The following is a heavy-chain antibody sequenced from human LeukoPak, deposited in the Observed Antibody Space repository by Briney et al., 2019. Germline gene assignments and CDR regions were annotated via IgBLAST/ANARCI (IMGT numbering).Heavy chain of an antibody. CDR3: TTSDPPGILWFGELPNAFDY. CDR1: GFTFSNAW. Sequence: GGSLRLSCAASGFTFSNAWMSWVRQAPGKGLEWVGRIKSKTDGGTTDYAAPVKGRFTISRDDSKNTLYLQMNSLKTEDTAVYYCTTSDPPGILWFGELPNAFDYWGQGTLVTVSS. D-gene: IGHD3-10*01. J-gene: IGHJ4*02. CDR2: IKSKTDGGTT. V-gene: IGHV3-15*01.